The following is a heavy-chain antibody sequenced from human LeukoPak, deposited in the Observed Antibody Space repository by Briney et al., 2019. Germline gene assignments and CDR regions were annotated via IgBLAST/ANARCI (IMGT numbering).Heavy chain of an antibody. J-gene: IGHJ5*02. D-gene: IGHD3-16*01. CDR2: INHSGST. V-gene: IGHV4-34*01. CDR3: VDYSPSSGCLDP. Sequence: NPSETLSLTCAVYGGSFSGYYWSWIRQPPGKGLEWIGEINHSGSTNYNPSLKGRVTISVDTSKNQFSLRLSSVTAADTAVYYCVDYSPSSGCLDPWGQGTLVTISS. CDR1: GGSFSGYY.